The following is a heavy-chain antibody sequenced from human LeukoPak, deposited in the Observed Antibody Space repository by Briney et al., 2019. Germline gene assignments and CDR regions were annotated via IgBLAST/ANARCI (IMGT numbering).Heavy chain of an antibody. J-gene: IGHJ4*02. CDR2: IIPLFGTA. V-gene: IGHV1-69*05. CDR3: ARCRIVLIDTAMVNGYFDY. CDR1: GGTFSSYA. D-gene: IGHD5-18*01. Sequence: GASVKVSCKASGGTFSSYAISWVRQAPGQGLEWMGRIIPLFGTANYAQKFQGRVTITTDESTSTAYMELSSLRSEDTAVYYCARCRIVLIDTAMVNGYFDYWGQGTLVTVSS.